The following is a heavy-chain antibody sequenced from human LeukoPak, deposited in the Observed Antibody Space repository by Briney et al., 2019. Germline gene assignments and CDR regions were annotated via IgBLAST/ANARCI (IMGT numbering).Heavy chain of an antibody. J-gene: IGHJ4*02. CDR3: AIYTAMAYYFDY. CDR1: GGSISSGDYY. D-gene: IGHD5-18*01. Sequence: PSQTLSLTCTVSGGSISSGDYYWSWIRQPPGKGLEWIGYIYYSGSTYYNPSLKSRVTISVDTSKNQLSLKLSSVTAADTAVYCCAIYTAMAYYFDYWGQGTLVTVSS. V-gene: IGHV4-30-4*01. CDR2: IYYSGST.